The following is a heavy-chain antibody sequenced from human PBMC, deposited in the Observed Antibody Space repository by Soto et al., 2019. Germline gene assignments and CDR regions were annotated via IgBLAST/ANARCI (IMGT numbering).Heavy chain of an antibody. CDR2: IYYSGST. Sequence: QVQLQESGPGLVKPSQTLSINCTVSGGSFNRGGYYWGWIRQHPGKCPEWIGYIYYSGSTFYNPALRSRVTVSVDTSKDPFALRLTSVTAAAAAVYYCSRDLAIRDSVTRWLDPWGQGTLGTVSS. V-gene: IGHV4-31*03. CDR3: SRDLAIRDSVTRWLDP. D-gene: IGHD4-17*01. J-gene: IGHJ5*02. CDR1: GGSFNRGGYY.